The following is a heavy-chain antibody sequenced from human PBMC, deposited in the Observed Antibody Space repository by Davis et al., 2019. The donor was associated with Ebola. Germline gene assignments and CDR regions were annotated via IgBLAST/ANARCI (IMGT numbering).Heavy chain of an antibody. Sequence: SEPLSPTFTALGGSISSYYWTWIRQPPGKGLEWIGYIYYSGSTNYNPSLKSRVTISVDTSKNQFSLKLSSVTAADTAVYYCGRDRLRRNYGMDVWGQGTTVTVSS. CDR3: GRDRLRRNYGMDV. V-gene: IGHV4-59*01. CDR2: IYYSGST. CDR1: GGSISSYY. D-gene: IGHD5-12*01. J-gene: IGHJ6*02.